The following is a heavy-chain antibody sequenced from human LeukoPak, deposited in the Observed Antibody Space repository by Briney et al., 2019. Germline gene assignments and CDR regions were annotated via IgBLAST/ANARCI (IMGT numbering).Heavy chain of an antibody. V-gene: IGHV3-48*02. Sequence: GGSLRLSCAASGFSFNSHSMNWVRQAPGQGLEWVPYISSGSGTIYYADSVKGRFTISRDNAKNSLYLQMSSLRDADTAVYYCAREQVPLGTGIDYWGQGTLVTVSS. J-gene: IGHJ4*02. D-gene: IGHD3/OR15-3a*01. CDR3: AREQVPLGTGIDY. CDR1: GFSFNSHS. CDR2: ISSGSGTI.